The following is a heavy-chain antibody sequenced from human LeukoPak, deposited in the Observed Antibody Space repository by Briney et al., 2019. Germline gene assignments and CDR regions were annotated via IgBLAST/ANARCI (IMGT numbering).Heavy chain of an antibody. Sequence: PGGSLRLSCITSGFAFNTYAMHWVRQAPGKGLVWVSRINSDGSSTSYADSVKGRFTISRDNAKNTLYLQMNSLRAEDTAVYYCARDRYSGSYSDYWGQGTLVTVSS. J-gene: IGHJ4*02. CDR2: INSDGSST. CDR1: GFAFNTYA. CDR3: ARDRYSGSYSDY. D-gene: IGHD1-26*01. V-gene: IGHV3-74*01.